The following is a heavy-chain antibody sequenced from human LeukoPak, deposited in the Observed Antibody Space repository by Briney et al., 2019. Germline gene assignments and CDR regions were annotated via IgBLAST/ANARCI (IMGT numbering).Heavy chain of an antibody. Sequence: PETLSLTCTVSGGXLXXXXXXXGXXRXXPXXGXEXXXSIXXXGSTYYXPSLKTRVPISVDTSKHQFSLKLSSMTAADTAVYYCARLVSVTSSVGTTVTKGCDYWGQGTLVTVSS. CDR3: ARLVSVTSSVGTTVTKGCDY. V-gene: IGHV4-39*01. J-gene: IGHJ4*02. D-gene: IGHD4-17*01. CDR1: GGXLXXXXXX. CDR2: IXXXGST.